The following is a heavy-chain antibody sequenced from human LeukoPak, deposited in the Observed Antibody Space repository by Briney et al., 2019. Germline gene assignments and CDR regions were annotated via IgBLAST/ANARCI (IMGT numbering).Heavy chain of an antibody. J-gene: IGHJ4*02. Sequence: GGSLRLSCAASGFTVSSNYMSWVRQAPGKGLEWVSVIYSGGSTYYADSVKGRFTISRDNSKNTLYLQMNNLRAEDTAVYYCARDLHYGSGRGYFDYWGQGTLVTVSS. D-gene: IGHD3-10*01. CDR2: IYSGGST. V-gene: IGHV3-53*01. CDR3: ARDLHYGSGRGYFDY. CDR1: GFTVSSNY.